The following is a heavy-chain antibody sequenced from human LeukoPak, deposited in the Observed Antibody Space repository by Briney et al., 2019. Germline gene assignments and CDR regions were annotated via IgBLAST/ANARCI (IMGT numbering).Heavy chain of an antibody. CDR1: GGSISSYY. CDR2: IYYSGST. CDR3: ARRMDSSSWFDY. V-gene: IGHV4-59*08. J-gene: IGHJ4*02. Sequence: SETLSLTCTVSGGSISSYYWSWIRQPPGKGLEWIGYIYYSGSTNYNPSLKRRVTISVDTSKNQFSLKLSSVTAADTAVYYCARRMDSSSWFDYWGQGTLVTVSS. D-gene: IGHD6-13*01.